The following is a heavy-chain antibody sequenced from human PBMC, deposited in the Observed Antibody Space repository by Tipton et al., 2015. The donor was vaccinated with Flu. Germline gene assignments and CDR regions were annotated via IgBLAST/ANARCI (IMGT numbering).Heavy chain of an antibody. Sequence: GLVKPSETLSLTCTVSGGSIGSFYWNWIRQPPGKGLEWIGYIYNNAYTKYNPSLKSRVTISVDTSNNQFSLRLVSVTATDTAVYYCARRDYSNYVSEPKNWFDPWGQGILVTVSS. V-gene: IGHV4-4*09. D-gene: IGHD4-11*01. J-gene: IGHJ5*02. CDR3: ARRDYSNYVSEPKNWFDP. CDR2: IYNNAYT. CDR1: GGSIGSFY.